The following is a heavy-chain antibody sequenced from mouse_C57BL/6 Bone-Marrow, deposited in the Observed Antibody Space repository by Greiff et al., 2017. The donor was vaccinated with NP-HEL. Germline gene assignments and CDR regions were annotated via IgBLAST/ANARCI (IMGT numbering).Heavy chain of an antibody. CDR3: ARTYDYDGAY. J-gene: IGHJ3*01. D-gene: IGHD2-4*01. CDR1: GFNIKDYY. Sequence: VQLKQSGAELVKPGASVKLSCTASGFNIKDYYMHWVKQRTEQGLEWIGRIDPEDGETKYASKFQGKATITADTSSNTAYLQLSSLTSEDTAVYYCARTYDYDGAYWGQGTLVTVSA. CDR2: IDPEDGET. V-gene: IGHV14-2*01.